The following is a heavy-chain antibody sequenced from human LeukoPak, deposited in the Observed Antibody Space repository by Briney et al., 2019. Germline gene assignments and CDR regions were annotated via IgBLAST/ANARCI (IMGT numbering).Heavy chain of an antibody. D-gene: IGHD3-22*01. Sequence: SQTLSLTCTVSGGSISSGGYYWSWIRQHPGRGLEWIGYIYYSGSTYYNPSLKSRVTISVDTSKNRFSLKLSSVTAADTAVYYCARVLYYYDSSGFRHPIFDYWGQGTLVTVSS. CDR3: ARVLYYYDSSGFRHPIFDY. CDR2: IYYSGST. V-gene: IGHV4-31*03. CDR1: GGSISSGGYY. J-gene: IGHJ4*02.